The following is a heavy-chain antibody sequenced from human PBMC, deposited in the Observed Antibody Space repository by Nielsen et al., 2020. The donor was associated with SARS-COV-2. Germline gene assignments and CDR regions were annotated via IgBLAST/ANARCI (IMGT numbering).Heavy chain of an antibody. J-gene: IGHJ6*02. CDR3: ARDSSSWYIEHSAYGMDV. CDR2: INAGNGNT. Sequence: ASVKVSCKASGYTFTSYAMHWVRQAPGQRLEWMGWINAGNGNTKYSQKFQGRVTITRDTSTSTVYMELSSLRSEDTAVYYCARDSSSWYIEHSAYGMDVWGQGTTVTVSS. CDR1: GYTFTSYA. V-gene: IGHV1-3*01. D-gene: IGHD6-13*01.